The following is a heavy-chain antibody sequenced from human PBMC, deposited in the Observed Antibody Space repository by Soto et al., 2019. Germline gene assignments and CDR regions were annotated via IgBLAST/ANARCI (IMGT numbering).Heavy chain of an antibody. CDR1: GDSINSSDW. CDR3: ASDHQYGGNWDFEE. Sequence: SETLSLTCAVSGDSINSSDWWNWVRQSPGKGLEWIGEIYHGGNINYNPSLKSRVTISMDKSKNQFSLNLFSVTAADTAVYYCASDHQYGGNWDFEEWGQGALVGVSS. CDR2: IYHGGNI. V-gene: IGHV4-4*02. D-gene: IGHD3-10*01. J-gene: IGHJ4*02.